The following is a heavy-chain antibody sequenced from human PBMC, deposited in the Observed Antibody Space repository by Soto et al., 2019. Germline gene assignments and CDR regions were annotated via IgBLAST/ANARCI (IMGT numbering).Heavy chain of an antibody. V-gene: IGHV3-53*02. CDR1: GFTVSSNY. J-gene: IGHJ5*02. CDR2: IYSGGRT. CDR3: ARGGRGYDFWSGSRWFDP. Sequence: EVQLVETGGGLIQPGGSLRLSCAASGFTVSSNYMSWVRQAPGKGLEWVSVIYSGGRTYYADSVKGRFTISRDNSKNTLYLHMNSLRAEDTAVYYGARGGRGYDFWSGSRWFDPWGQVSLVTLCS. D-gene: IGHD3-3*01.